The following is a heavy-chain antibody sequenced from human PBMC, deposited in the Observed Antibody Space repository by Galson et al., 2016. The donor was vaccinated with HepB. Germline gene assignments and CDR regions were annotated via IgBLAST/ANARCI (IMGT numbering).Heavy chain of an antibody. CDR2: IKQDGSEK. Sequence: SLRLSCAASGFTFNSYWMNWVRQAPGKGLEWVANIKQDGSEKYYLDSVRGRFTISRDSAKNSLYLTMNSLRAEDTAVYYCARDGRYFDWLLSPIFDSWGQGTLVTVSS. J-gene: IGHJ4*02. D-gene: IGHD3-9*01. CDR3: ARDGRYFDWLLSPIFDS. CDR1: GFTFNSYW. V-gene: IGHV3-7*03.